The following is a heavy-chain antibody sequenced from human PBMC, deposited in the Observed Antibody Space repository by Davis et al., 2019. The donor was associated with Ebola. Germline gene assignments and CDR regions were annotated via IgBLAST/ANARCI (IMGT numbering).Heavy chain of an antibody. V-gene: IGHV1-3*04. D-gene: IGHD1-1*01. J-gene: IGHJ6*02. CDR1: GYIFTRYS. Sequence: ASVTVSRQTSGYIFTRYSLHWVRQAPGEGLEWVGWINSGNGDTKCSQKFQDRVTFTRDASASTAYMELSSLRSEDTAMYYCARDDDLWGQGTTVTVSS. CDR3: ARDDDL. CDR2: INSGNGDT.